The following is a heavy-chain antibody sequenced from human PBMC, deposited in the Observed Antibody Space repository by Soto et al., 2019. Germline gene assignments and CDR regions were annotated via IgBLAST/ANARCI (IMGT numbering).Heavy chain of an antibody. CDR2: ISAYNGNT. CDR3: ARQNYYSGMDV. CDR1: GYTFSRYF. Sequence: ASVKVSCKASGYTFSRYFITWVRQAPGQGLEWMGWISAYNGNTNFAQKLQGRVAMTTDTSTSTAYMELRSLRSDDTAVYYCARQNYYSGMDVWGQGTTVTVSS. V-gene: IGHV1-18*01. J-gene: IGHJ6*02.